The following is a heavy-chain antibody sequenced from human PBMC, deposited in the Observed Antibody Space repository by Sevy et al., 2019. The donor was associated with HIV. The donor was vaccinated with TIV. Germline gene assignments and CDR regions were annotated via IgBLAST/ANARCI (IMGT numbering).Heavy chain of an antibody. J-gene: IGHJ6*02. CDR2: INEDGTEK. D-gene: IGHD2-2*01. Sequence: GGSLRLSCAASGFTFSTYWMCWFRQAPGKGLEWVANINEDGTEKFYVDSVKGRFTMSRDNAKNSLYLQMNSLRAEDAAVYYCARDNATVSRRGLRYYYYGTDVWGQGTTVTVSS. CDR3: ARDNATVSRRGLRYYYYGTDV. CDR1: GFTFSTYW. V-gene: IGHV3-7*01.